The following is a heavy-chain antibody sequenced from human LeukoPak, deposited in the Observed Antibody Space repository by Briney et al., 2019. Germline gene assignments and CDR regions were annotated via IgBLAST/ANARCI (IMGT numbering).Heavy chain of an antibody. CDR1: GYTFTSYY. J-gene: IGHJ4*02. V-gene: IGHV1-46*01. D-gene: IGHD4-11*01. CDR3: ARQQGLQNLNFDY. Sequence: ASVKVSCKASGYTFTSYYIHWVRQAPGQGLECMGIINPIGGTTDYAQKFQGRVTMTRDTSTSTVYMELSSLRSEDTAVYYCARQQGLQNLNFDYWGQGTLVTVSS. CDR2: INPIGGTT.